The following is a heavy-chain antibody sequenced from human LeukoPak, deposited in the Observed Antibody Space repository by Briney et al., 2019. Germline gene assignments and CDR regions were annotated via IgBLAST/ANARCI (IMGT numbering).Heavy chain of an antibody. V-gene: IGHV1-18*01. CDR1: GYTYTRYG. CDR3: ARDRIYDDSGYTSDASDI. CDR2: ISVYKGNT. J-gene: IGHJ3*02. Sequence: ASVKVSCKASGYTYTRYGISWVRQAPGQGLEWMGWISVYKGNTKYAQKLQGRVTMTTDTSTRTAYMELRSLRSDDTAVYYCARDRIYDDSGYTSDASDIWGQGTLVTVSS. D-gene: IGHD3-22*01.